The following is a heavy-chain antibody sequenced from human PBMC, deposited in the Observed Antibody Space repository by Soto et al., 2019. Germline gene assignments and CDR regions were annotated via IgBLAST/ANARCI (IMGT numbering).Heavy chain of an antibody. CDR2: IYYSGST. CDR1: GGSISSYY. CDR3: ARQGESTTSIAAAGSPFDY. J-gene: IGHJ4*02. V-gene: IGHV4-59*08. Sequence: SETLSLTCTVSGGSISSYYWSWIRQPPGKGLEWIGYIYYSGSTNYNPSLKSRVTISVDTSKNQFSLKLSSVTAADTAVYYCARQGESTTSIAAAGSPFDYWGQGTLVTVSS. D-gene: IGHD6-13*01.